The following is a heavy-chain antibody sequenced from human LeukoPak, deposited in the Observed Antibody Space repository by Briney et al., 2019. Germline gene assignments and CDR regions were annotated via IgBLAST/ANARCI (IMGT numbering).Heavy chain of an antibody. CDR3: ARGPPYYYDSSCYYNY. Sequence: WESLRLSCAASGFTFNSYWMHWVRQAPGKGLVWVSHGNSDGSSKTYADSVKGRFTITSVNANNTLYLQMNSLRAEDTAVYYCARGPPYYYDSSCYYNYWGQGTLDTVS. CDR2: GNSDGSSK. J-gene: IGHJ4*02. D-gene: IGHD3-22*01. CDR1: GFTFNSYW. V-gene: IGHV3-74*01.